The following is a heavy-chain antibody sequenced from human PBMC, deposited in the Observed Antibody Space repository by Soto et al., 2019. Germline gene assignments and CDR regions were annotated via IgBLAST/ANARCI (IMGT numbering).Heavy chain of an antibody. CDR1: GFTFSSYA. J-gene: IGHJ5*02. Sequence: PGGPMRLSCAASGFTFSSYAMSWVRQTPGKGLEGVSAIRGSGGSTYYADSVKGRFTISRDNSKNTLYLQMNSLRAEDTAVYYCANHDTYNWNYWFDPWGQGTLVTVSS. CDR3: ANHDTYNWNYWFDP. CDR2: IRGSGGST. V-gene: IGHV3-23*01. D-gene: IGHD1-7*01.